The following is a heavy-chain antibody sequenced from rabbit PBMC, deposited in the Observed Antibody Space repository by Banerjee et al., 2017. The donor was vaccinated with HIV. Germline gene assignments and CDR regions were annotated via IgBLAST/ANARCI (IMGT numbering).Heavy chain of an antibody. CDR3: ARVIVGSAWAMDL. D-gene: IGHD6-1*01. CDR1: GFDFSGSA. J-gene: IGHJ4*01. CDR2: IYDGDGST. V-gene: IGHV1S47*01. Sequence: QEQLVESGGGLVQPEGSLALTCKASGFDFSGSAMCWVRQTPGKGPEWIACIYDGDGSTYYASWVNGRFTISRSTSLNTVTLQMTSLTAADTATYFCARVIVGSAWAMDLWGPGTLVTVS.